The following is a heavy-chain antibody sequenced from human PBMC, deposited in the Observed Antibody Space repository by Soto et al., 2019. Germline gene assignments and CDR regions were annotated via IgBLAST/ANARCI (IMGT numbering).Heavy chain of an antibody. V-gene: IGHV3-53*01. Sequence: EVQLVESGGGLIQPGGSLRLSCAVSGFTVSNNYMSWVRQAPGKGLEGVSVIYSGGYTAYGDSVKGRFTISRDNSKNTLYLQMTGRGAAATGGFYWGTRGGGGGYWGQGTLVTVSS. CDR1: GFTVSNNY. J-gene: IGHJ4*02. D-gene: IGHD3-10*01. CDR2: IYSGGYT. CDR3: GTRGGGGGY.